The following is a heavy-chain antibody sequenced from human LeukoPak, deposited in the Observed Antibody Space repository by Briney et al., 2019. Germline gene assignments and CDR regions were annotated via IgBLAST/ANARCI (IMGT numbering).Heavy chain of an antibody. Sequence: GGSLGLSCAASGFTFRNYVIHWVRQAPGKGLVWVSRINTDGSITNYADSVKGRFSISRDNAKNTLYLQMSSLRAEDTAVYYCARDRGPRTGFMVREAYDYWGQGTLVTVSS. CDR1: GFTFRNYV. CDR2: INTDGSIT. D-gene: IGHD3-10*01. J-gene: IGHJ4*02. CDR3: ARDRGPRTGFMVREAYDY. V-gene: IGHV3-74*01.